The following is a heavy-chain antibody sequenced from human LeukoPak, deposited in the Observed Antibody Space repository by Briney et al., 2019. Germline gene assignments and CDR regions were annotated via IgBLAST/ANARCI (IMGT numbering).Heavy chain of an antibody. CDR1: GGSISSGGYY. D-gene: IGHD3-22*01. Sequence: SQTLSLTCTVSGGSISSGGYYWSWIRQHPGKGLEWIGYIYYSERTYYNPSLESRVTMSVDTSKSHFSLKLSSVTAADTAVYYCARGRGSSGYYYLTWGQGTLVTVSS. CDR3: ARGRGSSGYYYLT. J-gene: IGHJ5*02. CDR2: IYYSERT. V-gene: IGHV4-31*03.